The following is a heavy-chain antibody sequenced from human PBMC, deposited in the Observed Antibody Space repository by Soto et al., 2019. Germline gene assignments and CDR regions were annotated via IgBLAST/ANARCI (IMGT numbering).Heavy chain of an antibody. V-gene: IGHV3-21*01. Sequence: GWSLRLSCASSVFTFISYSMNWVRQAPGKGLEWVSSISSSSSYIYYADSVKGRFTISRDNAKNSLYLQMNSLRAEDTAVYYCARVVVPAAMKNWFDPWGQGTLVTVSS. CDR3: ARVVVPAAMKNWFDP. CDR1: VFTFISYS. J-gene: IGHJ5*02. CDR2: ISSSSSYI. D-gene: IGHD2-2*01.